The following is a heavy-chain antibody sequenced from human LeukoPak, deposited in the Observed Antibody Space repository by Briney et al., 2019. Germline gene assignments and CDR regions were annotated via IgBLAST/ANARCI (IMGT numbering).Heavy chain of an antibody. Sequence: PGGSLRLSCAASGFTFSDHYMDWVRQAPGKGLEWVGRTRNKANSYTTEYAASVKGRFTISRDDPKNSLYLQMNSLKTEDTAVYYCAKQWELLRFDYWGQGTLVTVSS. CDR1: GFTFSDHY. D-gene: IGHD1-26*01. V-gene: IGHV3-72*01. J-gene: IGHJ4*02. CDR3: AKQWELLRFDY. CDR2: TRNKANSYTT.